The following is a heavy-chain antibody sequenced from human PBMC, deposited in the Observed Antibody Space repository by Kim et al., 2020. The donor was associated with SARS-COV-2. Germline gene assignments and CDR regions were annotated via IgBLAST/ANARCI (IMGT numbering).Heavy chain of an antibody. CDR1: GGSFSGYY. D-gene: IGHD3-10*01. V-gene: IGHV4-34*01. CDR2: INHSGST. J-gene: IGHJ5*02. CDR3: ARGHVLLWFGELLEVWFDP. Sequence: SETLSLTCAVYGGSFSGYYWSWIRQPPGKGLEWIGEINHSGSTNYNPSLKSRVTISVDTSKNQFSLKLSSVTAADTAVYYCARGHVLLWFGELLEVWFDPWGQGTLVTVSS.